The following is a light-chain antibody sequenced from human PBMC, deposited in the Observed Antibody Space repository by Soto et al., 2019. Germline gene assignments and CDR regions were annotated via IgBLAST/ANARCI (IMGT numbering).Light chain of an antibody. Sequence: DIHMTQSPSTLSASVRDRVTITCRASQTITRWMAWYQQKPGKAPKLLIYDASTLESGVPSRFSGSRSGTEFTLTISSLQPEDFAVYFCHQDFNLPWTFGQGTKVDIK. CDR1: QTITRW. V-gene: IGKV1-5*01. J-gene: IGKJ1*01. CDR3: HQDFNLPWT. CDR2: DAS.